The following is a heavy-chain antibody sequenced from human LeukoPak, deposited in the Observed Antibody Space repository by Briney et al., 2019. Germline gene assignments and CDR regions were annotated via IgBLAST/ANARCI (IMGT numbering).Heavy chain of an antibody. Sequence: SETLSLTCTVSGGSITGSYWSWVRQPPGKGLEWMGFIYHTGSTNYNPSLKSRLTISVDTSKNQFSLKLSSVTAADTAVYYCASLTLDYAFDYWAREPWSPSPQ. J-gene: IGHJ4*02. V-gene: IGHV4-59*08. CDR1: GGSITGSY. CDR3: ASLTLDYAFDY. CDR2: IYHTGST. D-gene: IGHD4-17*01.